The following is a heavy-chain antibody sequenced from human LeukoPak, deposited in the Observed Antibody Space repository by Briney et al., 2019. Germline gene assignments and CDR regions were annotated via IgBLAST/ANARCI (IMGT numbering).Heavy chain of an antibody. D-gene: IGHD6-13*01. J-gene: IGHJ4*02. Sequence: GASVKVSYKASGYTFTSYGISWVRQAPGQGLEWMGWINTNTGNPTYAQGFTGRFVFSLDTSVSTAYLQISSLKAEDTAVYYCARVPIAAAANVDYWGQGTLVTVSS. CDR3: ARVPIAAAANVDY. CDR1: GYTFTSYG. CDR2: INTNTGNP. V-gene: IGHV7-4-1*02.